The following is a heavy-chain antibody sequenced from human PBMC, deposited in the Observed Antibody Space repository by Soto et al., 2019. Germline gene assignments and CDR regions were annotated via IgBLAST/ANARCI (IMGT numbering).Heavy chain of an antibody. V-gene: IGHV4-38-2*01. D-gene: IGHD3-3*02. CDR2: IYHAGSV. Sequence: PSETLSLTCAVSGYSIASGYYWAWIRQSPGKGLEWIGSIYHAGSVYYNPSLNSRVAVSLDTSKNHFSLKLTSVTAADTAVYYCARTFDYYGMDVGGQGTTVTASS. CDR1: GYSIASGYY. CDR3: ARTFDYYGMDV. J-gene: IGHJ6*02.